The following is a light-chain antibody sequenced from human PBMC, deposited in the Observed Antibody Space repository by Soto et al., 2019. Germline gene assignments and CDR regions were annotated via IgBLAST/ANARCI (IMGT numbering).Light chain of an antibody. CDR3: QQGHNWPLT. CDR1: QSINSE. Sequence: EIVMTQSPATLSLSPGERAALSCRASQSINSELAWYQQKPGQPPRLLIYGASTRATGVPARFTGSESGSEFTLTISGIQSEDFAVYYCQQGHNWPLTFGQGTRLEL. J-gene: IGKJ2*01. V-gene: IGKV3-15*01. CDR2: GAS.